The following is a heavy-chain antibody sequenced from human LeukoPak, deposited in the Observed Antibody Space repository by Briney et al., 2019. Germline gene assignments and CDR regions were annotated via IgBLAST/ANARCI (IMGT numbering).Heavy chain of an antibody. CDR3: AGDIAVADGARV. CDR2: ISSSGSTI. V-gene: IGHV3-11*01. Sequence: GGSLRLSCAASGFTSSDYYMSWIRQAPGKGLEWVSYISSSGSTIYYADSVKGRFTISRDNAKNSLYLQMNSLRAEDTAVYYCAGDIAVADGARVWGQGTLVTVSS. CDR1: GFTSSDYY. D-gene: IGHD6-19*01. J-gene: IGHJ4*02.